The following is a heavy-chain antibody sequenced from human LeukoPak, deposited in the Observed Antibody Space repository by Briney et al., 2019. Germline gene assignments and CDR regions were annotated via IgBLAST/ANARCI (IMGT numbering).Heavy chain of an antibody. CDR3: AKDLGYSYGLFDY. J-gene: IGHJ4*02. V-gene: IGHV3-30*04. CDR1: GFTFSSYA. Sequence: GGSLRLSCAASGFTFSSYAMHWVRQAPGKGLEWVAVISYDGSNKYYADSVKGRFTISRDNSKNTLYLQMNSLRAEDTAVYYCAKDLGYSYGLFDYWGQGTLVTVSS. CDR2: ISYDGSNK. D-gene: IGHD5-18*01.